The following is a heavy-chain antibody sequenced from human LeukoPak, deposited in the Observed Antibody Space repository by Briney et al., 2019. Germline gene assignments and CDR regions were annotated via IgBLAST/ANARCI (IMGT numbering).Heavy chain of an antibody. V-gene: IGHV1-2*02. CDR3: ARRLWERGYDY. D-gene: IGHD2-21*01. J-gene: IGHJ4*02. Sequence: ASVTVSCKASGYTFIRNGISWVRQAPGQGLEWMGWINPNSGGTNYAQKFQGRVTMTRDTSISTAYMELSSLRSEDTAVYYCARRLWERGYDYWGQGTLVTVSS. CDR1: GYTFIRNG. CDR2: INPNSGGT.